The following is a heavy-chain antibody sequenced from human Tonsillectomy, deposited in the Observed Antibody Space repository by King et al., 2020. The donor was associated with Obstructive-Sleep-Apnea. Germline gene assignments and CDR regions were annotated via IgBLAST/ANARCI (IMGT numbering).Heavy chain of an antibody. J-gene: IGHJ5*01. CDR1: GFTFKRYA. CDR3: ARAPRDAYVWGSFRAETTWFDS. D-gene: IGHD3-16*02. Sequence: VQLVESGGGVVQPGRSLRLSCAASGFTFKRYAMHWVRQAPGKGLEWVEVRSHDGSNKYYADSVKGRFTIFRDNSKNTLYLQMNSVRREATAVYYCARAPRDAYVWGSFRAETTWFDSWGRGSLVAVSS. V-gene: IGHV3-30*04. CDR2: RSHDGSNK.